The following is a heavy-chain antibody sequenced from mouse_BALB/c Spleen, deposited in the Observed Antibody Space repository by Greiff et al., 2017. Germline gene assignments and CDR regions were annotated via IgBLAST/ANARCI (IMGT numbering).Heavy chain of an antibody. Sequence: QVQLKESGPGLVAPSQSLSITCTVSGFSLTSYDISWIRQPPGKGLEWLGVIWTGGGTNYNSAFMSRLSISKDNSKSQVFLKMNSLQTDDTAIYYCVWPYGGDFDVWGAGTTVTVSS. D-gene: IGHD1-2*01. CDR3: VWPYGGDFDV. CDR2: IWTGGGT. CDR1: GFSLTSYD. J-gene: IGHJ1*01. V-gene: IGHV2-9-2*01.